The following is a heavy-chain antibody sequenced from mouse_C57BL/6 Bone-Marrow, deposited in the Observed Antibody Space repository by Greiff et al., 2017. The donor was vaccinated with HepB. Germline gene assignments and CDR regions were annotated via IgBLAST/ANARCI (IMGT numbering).Heavy chain of an antibody. J-gene: IGHJ2*01. Sequence: EVHLVESGGGLVKPGGSLKLSCAASGFTFSSYAMSWVRQTPEKRLEWVATISDGGSYTYYPDNVKGRFTISRDNAKNNLYLQMSHLKSEDTAMYYCARDTLTFFDYWGQGTTLTVSS. CDR1: GFTFSSYA. CDR3: ARDTLTFFDY. CDR2: ISDGGSYT. V-gene: IGHV5-4*01. D-gene: IGHD1-3*01.